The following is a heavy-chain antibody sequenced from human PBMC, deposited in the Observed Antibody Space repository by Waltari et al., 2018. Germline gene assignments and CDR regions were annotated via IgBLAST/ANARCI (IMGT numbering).Heavy chain of an antibody. V-gene: IGHV3-7*01. D-gene: IGHD2-2*01. CDR3: AKSRGFEY. CDR2: INYDGSQK. CDR1: GFMFSRYW. J-gene: IGHJ4*02. Sequence: SGFMFSRYWMSWVRQTPGKGLEWVANINYDGSQKYYVDSVKGRFTISRDNAKNSVYLQMSSLRVEDTAVYYCAKSRGFEYWGQGTLITVSS.